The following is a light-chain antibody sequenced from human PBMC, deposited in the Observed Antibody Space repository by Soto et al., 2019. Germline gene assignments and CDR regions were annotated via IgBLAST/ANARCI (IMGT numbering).Light chain of an antibody. CDR3: SSYIPNNSTYV. Sequence: QSALTQPASVSGSPGQSITISCTGTSSDFGGYNYVSWYQHHPGKAPKRMIHDVSNRPSGVSNRFSGSKSGNTASLTISGLQAEDEADYYCSSYIPNNSTYVFGTGTRSPS. CDR1: SSDFGGYNY. J-gene: IGLJ1*01. CDR2: DVS. V-gene: IGLV2-14*03.